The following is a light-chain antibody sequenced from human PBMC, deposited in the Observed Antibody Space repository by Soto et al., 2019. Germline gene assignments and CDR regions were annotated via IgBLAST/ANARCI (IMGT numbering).Light chain of an antibody. J-gene: IGKJ1*01. V-gene: IGKV3-11*01. CDR2: DAS. Sequence: EIVLTQSPATLSLSPGERATLSCRASQSVSSYLAWYQQKPGQAPRLLIYDASNRATGIPARFSGSGSGTAFILTISSLEHEDFAVYYCHQRSNCPPWTFGQGTKVEIK. CDR1: QSVSSY. CDR3: HQRSNCPPWT.